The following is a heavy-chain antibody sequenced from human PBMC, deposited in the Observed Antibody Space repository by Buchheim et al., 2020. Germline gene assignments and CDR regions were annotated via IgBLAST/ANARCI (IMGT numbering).Heavy chain of an antibody. CDR1: GFTFSSYA. J-gene: IGHJ6*02. Sequence: QVQLVESGGGVVQPGRSLRLSCAASGFTFSSYAMHWVRQAPGKGLEWVAVISYDGSNKYYADSVKGRFTISRDNSKNTLYLQMNSLGAEDTAVYYCAREPLRRYFDWLLNGGMDVWGQGTT. V-gene: IGHV3-30*04. CDR2: ISYDGSNK. D-gene: IGHD3-9*01. CDR3: AREPLRRYFDWLLNGGMDV.